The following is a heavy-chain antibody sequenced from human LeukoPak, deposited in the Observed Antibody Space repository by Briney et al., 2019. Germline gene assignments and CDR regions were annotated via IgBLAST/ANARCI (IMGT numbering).Heavy chain of an antibody. D-gene: IGHD2-15*01. J-gene: IGHJ3*01. Sequence: PGGSLRLSCAASGFTFSSDAMHWVRQAPGKGLEWVAVISDDGRKKNYADSVKGRFTISRDNSKNTVSLQMDSLRAEDTAMYYCAREWSAFDFWGQGTMVTVSS. V-gene: IGHV3-30*04. CDR2: ISDDGRKK. CDR3: AREWSAFDF. CDR1: GFTFSSDA.